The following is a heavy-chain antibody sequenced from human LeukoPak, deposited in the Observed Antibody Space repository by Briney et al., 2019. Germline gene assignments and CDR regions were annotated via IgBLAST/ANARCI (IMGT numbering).Heavy chain of an antibody. D-gene: IGHD6-13*01. CDR2: ISYDGSNK. CDR3: AKELAAAGPPYFDY. Sequence: GGSLRLSCAASGFTFSSYGMHWVRQAPGKGLEWVAVISYDGSNKYYADSVRGRFTISRDNSKNTLYLQMNSLRAEDTAVYYCAKELAAAGPPYFDYWGQGTLVTVSS. J-gene: IGHJ4*02. CDR1: GFTFSSYG. V-gene: IGHV3-30*18.